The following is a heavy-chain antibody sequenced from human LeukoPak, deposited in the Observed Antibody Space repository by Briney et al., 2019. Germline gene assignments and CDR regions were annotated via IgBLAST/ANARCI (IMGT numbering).Heavy chain of an antibody. Sequence: GGSLRLSCAASGFTFSSYSMNWVGQAPGKGLEWVSSISSSSSYIYYADSVKGRFTISRDNAKNSLYLQMNSLRAEDTAAYYCARGYSSSYGFDPWGQGTLVTVSS. CDR2: ISSSSSYI. CDR3: ARGYSSSYGFDP. J-gene: IGHJ5*02. V-gene: IGHV3-21*01. D-gene: IGHD6-6*01. CDR1: GFTFSSYS.